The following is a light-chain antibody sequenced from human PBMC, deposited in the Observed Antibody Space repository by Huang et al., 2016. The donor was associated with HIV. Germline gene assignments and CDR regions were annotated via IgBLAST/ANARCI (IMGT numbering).Light chain of an antibody. Sequence: ETLMTQSPVTLSVSPGEGATLSCRASQSISTKLAWYQQRPGQAPLLLIYDASTRATGIPARFSGSGSGTEFSLTISSLQSDDFGVYYCQQYNAWPPWTFGQGTKVEFK. CDR1: QSISTK. V-gene: IGKV3-15*01. J-gene: IGKJ1*01. CDR2: DAS. CDR3: QQYNAWPPWT.